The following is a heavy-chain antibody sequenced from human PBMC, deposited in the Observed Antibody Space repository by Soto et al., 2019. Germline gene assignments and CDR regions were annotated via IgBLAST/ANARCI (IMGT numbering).Heavy chain of an antibody. CDR2: IYHTGST. J-gene: IGHJ4*02. V-gene: IGHV4-4*02. CDR3: AKQMVDCGSTTCYGRLDC. D-gene: IGHD2-2*01. CDR1: AGYISSSNG. Sequence: SETLSLTCAVSAGYISSSNGWSSVRQPPAKGLEWIGEIYHTGSTNYNPSLKSRGTISVGKCKNQFSLKLSSVTAADTAVYYCAKQMVDCGSTTCYGRLDCWGKGTLVVVSS.